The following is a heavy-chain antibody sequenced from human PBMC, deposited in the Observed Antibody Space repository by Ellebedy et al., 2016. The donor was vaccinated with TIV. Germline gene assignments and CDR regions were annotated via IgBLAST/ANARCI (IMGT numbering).Heavy chain of an antibody. CDR3: ATDGSYGDYRSPTHAFVI. V-gene: IGHV3-7*01. J-gene: IGHJ3*02. CDR1: GFTFSSYW. CDR2: INQDGSMK. D-gene: IGHD4-17*01. Sequence: GESLKISCAVSGFTFSSYWMSWVRQAPGKGLEWVANINQDGSMKNFVDSVKGRFTLSRDHAKNSLYLQMNSLRDEDTAVYYCATDGSYGDYRSPTHAFVIWGQGTMVTVSS.